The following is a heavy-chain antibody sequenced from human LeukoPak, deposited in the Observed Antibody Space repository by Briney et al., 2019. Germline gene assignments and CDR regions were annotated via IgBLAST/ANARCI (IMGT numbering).Heavy chain of an antibody. J-gene: IGHJ5*02. Sequence: GASVKVSCKASGGTFSSYAISWVRQAPGQGLEWMGGIIPIFGTANYAQKFQGRVTITADESTSTAYMELSSLRSEDTAVYYCARGGLTQSMLRGVMRFLDPWGQGTLVTVSS. CDR3: ARGGLTQSMLRGVMRFLDP. CDR1: GGTFSSYA. CDR2: IIPIFGTA. V-gene: IGHV1-69*13. D-gene: IGHD3-10*01.